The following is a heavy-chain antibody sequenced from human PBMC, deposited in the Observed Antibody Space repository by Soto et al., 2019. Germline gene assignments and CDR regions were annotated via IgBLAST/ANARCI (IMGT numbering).Heavy chain of an antibody. Sequence: GGSLRLSCAASGFTFSSYGMHWVLQAPGMGLERVAVIWYDGSNKYYADAVKGRFTISRDNSKNTLYLQMNRLRAEDTAVYYCARGPYSGYDFRFDAFDIWGQGTMVTVSS. D-gene: IGHD5-12*01. J-gene: IGHJ3*02. V-gene: IGHV3-33*01. CDR2: IWYDGSNK. CDR1: GFTFSSYG. CDR3: ARGPYSGYDFRFDAFDI.